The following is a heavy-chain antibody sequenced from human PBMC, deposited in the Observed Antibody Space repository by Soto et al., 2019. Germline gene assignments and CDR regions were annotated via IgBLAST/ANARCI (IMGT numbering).Heavy chain of an antibody. CDR1: GFTFSSYA. J-gene: IGHJ6*02. D-gene: IGHD3-3*01. CDR2: ISGSGGST. V-gene: IGHV3-23*01. CDR3: AKDMYFRFLEWFGPKRTLDLDV. Sequence: PGGSLRLSCAASGFTFSSYAMSWVRQAPGKGLEWVSAISGSGGSTYYADSVKGRFTISRDNSKNTLFLQMSSLRDEYTAVYYCAKDMYFRFLEWFGPKRTLDLDVWGQGTTVTVSS.